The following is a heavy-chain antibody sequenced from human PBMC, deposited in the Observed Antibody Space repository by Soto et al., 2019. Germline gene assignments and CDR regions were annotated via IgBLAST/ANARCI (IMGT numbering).Heavy chain of an antibody. CDR2: IDPSDSYT. CDR1: GYSFTSYW. V-gene: IGHV5-10-1*01. Sequence: GESLKISCKGSGYSFTSYWISWVRQMPGKGLEWMGRIDPSDSYTNYSPSFQGQVTISADKSISTAYLQWSILKASDTAMYYCVRLSMGDSSGYYPDAFDIGGQGTMVTVSS. CDR3: VRLSMGDSSGYYPDAFDI. D-gene: IGHD3-22*01. J-gene: IGHJ3*02.